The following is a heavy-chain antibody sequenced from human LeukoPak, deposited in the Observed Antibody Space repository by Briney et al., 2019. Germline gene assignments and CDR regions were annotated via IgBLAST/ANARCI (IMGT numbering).Heavy chain of an antibody. CDR1: GFTFSSYW. J-gene: IGHJ4*02. CDR2: IKQDGSEK. Sequence: GGSLRLSCAASGFTFSSYWMSWVRQAPGKGLGWVANIKQDGSEKYYVDSVKGRFTISRDNAKNSLYLQMNSLRAEDTAVYYCARVDGYKYAPVDYWGQGTLVTVSS. V-gene: IGHV3-7*01. D-gene: IGHD5-24*01. CDR3: ARVDGYKYAPVDY.